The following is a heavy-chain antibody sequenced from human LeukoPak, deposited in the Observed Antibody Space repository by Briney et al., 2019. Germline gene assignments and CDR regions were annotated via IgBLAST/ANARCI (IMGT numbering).Heavy chain of an antibody. D-gene: IGHD3-10*01. CDR1: GGSISSSSYY. V-gene: IGHV4-39*01. Sequence: SETLSLTCTVSGGSISSSSYYWGWIRQPPGKGLEWIGSIYYSGSTYHNPSLKSRVTISVDTSKNQFSLKLSSVTAADTAVNYCASPRLSGELSWGQGTLVTVSS. J-gene: IGHJ5*02. CDR2: IYYSGST. CDR3: ASPRLSGELS.